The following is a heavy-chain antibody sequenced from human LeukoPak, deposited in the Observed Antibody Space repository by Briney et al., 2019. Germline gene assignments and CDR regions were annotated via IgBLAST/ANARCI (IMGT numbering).Heavy chain of an antibody. CDR1: GFTFNNYG. J-gene: IGHJ3*01. CDR3: ARGNSNGFDV. CDR2: IRFDGTAQ. Sequence: PGGSLRLSCSASGFTFNNYGMDWVRQAPGKGLEWVAFIRFDGTAQYYADSVKGRFTIPRDNSKNTLYLQVNSVRPEDTAVYYCARGNSNGFDVWGQGTMDTVSS. V-gene: IGHV3-30*02. D-gene: IGHD1-7*01.